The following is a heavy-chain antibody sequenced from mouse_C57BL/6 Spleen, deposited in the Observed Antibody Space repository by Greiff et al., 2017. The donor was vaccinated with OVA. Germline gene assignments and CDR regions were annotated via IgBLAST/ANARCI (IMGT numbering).Heavy chain of an antibody. CDR3: TTRWEAY. Sequence: EVHLVESGAELVRPGASVKLSCTASGFNIKDDYMHWVKQRPEQGLEWIGWIDPENGDTEYASKFQGKATITADTSYNTAYLQLSSLTSEDTAVYYCTTRWEAYWGQGTLVTVSA. D-gene: IGHD1-1*02. V-gene: IGHV14-4*01. CDR1: GFNIKDDY. CDR2: IDPENGDT. J-gene: IGHJ3*01.